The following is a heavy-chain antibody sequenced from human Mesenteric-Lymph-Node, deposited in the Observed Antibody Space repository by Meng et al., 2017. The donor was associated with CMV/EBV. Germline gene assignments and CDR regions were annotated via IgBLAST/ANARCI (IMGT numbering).Heavy chain of an antibody. Sequence: SETLSLTCTVSGGSISSYYWSWIRQPPGKGLEWIGYIYYSGRTNYNPSLKSRVTISLDTSKNQFSLKLSSVTAADTAVYYCARTYDGGWFDPWGQGTLVTVSS. J-gene: IGHJ5*02. CDR3: ARTYDGGWFDP. D-gene: IGHD4-23*01. CDR1: GGSISSYY. V-gene: IGHV4-59*01. CDR2: IYYSGRT.